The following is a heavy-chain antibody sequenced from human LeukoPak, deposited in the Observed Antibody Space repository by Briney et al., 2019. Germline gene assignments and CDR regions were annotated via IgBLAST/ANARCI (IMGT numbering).Heavy chain of an antibody. V-gene: IGHV3-30-3*01. CDR1: GFTFSSYA. Sequence: PGGSLRLSCAASGFTFSSYAMHWVRQAPGKGLEWVAVISYDGSNKYYADSVKGRFTISRDNSKNTLYLQMNSLRAEDTAVYYCARDRGSQGYFDYWGQETLVTVSS. CDR2: ISYDGSNK. D-gene: IGHD6-13*01. CDR3: ARDRGSQGYFDY. J-gene: IGHJ4*02.